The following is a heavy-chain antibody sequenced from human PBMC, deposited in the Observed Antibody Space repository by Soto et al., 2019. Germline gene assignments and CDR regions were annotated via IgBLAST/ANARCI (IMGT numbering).Heavy chain of an antibody. V-gene: IGHV3-7*03. CDR2: IKFDGSEK. CDR3: VKDGGYCSSSTCYSPRNHYFDS. D-gene: IGHD2-2*01. J-gene: IGHJ4*02. Sequence: GGSLRLSCAASGFIFSDYWMSWVRQAPGEGPEWVANIKFDGSEKQYVDSVRGRFTISRDNSRNSLFLQMNSLRAGDTAVYYCVKDGGYCSSSTCYSPRNHYFDSWGQGTLVTVSS. CDR1: GFIFSDYW.